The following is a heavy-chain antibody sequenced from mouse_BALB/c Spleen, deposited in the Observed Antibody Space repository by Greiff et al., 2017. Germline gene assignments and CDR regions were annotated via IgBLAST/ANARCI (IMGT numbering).Heavy chain of an antibody. Sequence: QVHVKQPGAELVKPGASVKLSCKASGYTFTSYWMHWVKQRPGQGLEWIGEINPSNGRTNYNEKFKSKATLTVDKSSSTAYMQLSSLTSEDSAVYYCARWGYDYDGAYWGQGTLVTVSA. J-gene: IGHJ3*01. CDR1: GYTFTSYW. V-gene: IGHV1S81*02. CDR3: ARWGYDYDGAY. CDR2: INPSNGRT. D-gene: IGHD2-4*01.